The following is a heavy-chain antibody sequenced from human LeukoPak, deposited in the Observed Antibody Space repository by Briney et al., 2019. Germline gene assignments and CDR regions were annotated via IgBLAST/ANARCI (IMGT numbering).Heavy chain of an antibody. CDR2: IYYSGST. CDR1: GGSISSSSYY. CDR3: ARLQPRSIGTIGY. D-gene: IGHD3-10*01. J-gene: IGHJ4*02. Sequence: NPSETLSLTCTVSGGSISSSSYYWGWIRQPPGKGLEWIGSIYYSGSTYYNPSLKSRVTISVDTSKNQFSLKLSSVTAADTAVYYCARLQPRSIGTIGYWGQGTLVTVSS. V-gene: IGHV4-39*01.